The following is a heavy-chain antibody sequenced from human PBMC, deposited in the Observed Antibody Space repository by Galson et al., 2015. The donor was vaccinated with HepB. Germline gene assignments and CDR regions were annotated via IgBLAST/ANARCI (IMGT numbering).Heavy chain of an antibody. V-gene: IGHV3-30*18. J-gene: IGHJ3*02. D-gene: IGHD2-8*01. CDR3: AKDEGRYCTNGVCYIEDPNAFDI. CDR1: GFTFSTYG. CDR2: TSYDGSKK. Sequence: SLRLSCAASGFTFSTYGMHWVRQAPGKGLEWVAVTSYDGSKKQYADPVKGRFTISRDNSKNTLYLQMSSLRAEDTAVYYCAKDEGRYCTNGVCYIEDPNAFDIWGQGTMVTVSS.